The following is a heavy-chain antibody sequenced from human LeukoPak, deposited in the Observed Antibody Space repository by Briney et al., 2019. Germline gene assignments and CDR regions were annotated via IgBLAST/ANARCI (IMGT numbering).Heavy chain of an antibody. CDR2: SRSRAHGRTT. D-gene: IGHD3-22*01. J-gene: IGHJ6*03. CDR1: GFSFGDND. V-gene: IGHV3-49*03. Sequence: GGSLRLSCTGFGFSFGDNDMIWFRQSPGKGLQWVTFSRSRAHGRTTDYSASVIGRLTMSRDDSRNIAYLQMNRLETEDTAVYYCSRVERSSVNNYYYYMAVWGEGTSVTVSS. CDR3: SRVERSSVNNYYYYMAV.